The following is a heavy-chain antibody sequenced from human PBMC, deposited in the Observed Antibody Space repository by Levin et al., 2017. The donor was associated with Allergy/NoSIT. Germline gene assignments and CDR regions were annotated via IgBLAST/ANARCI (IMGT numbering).Heavy chain of an antibody. V-gene: IGHV4-59*08. Sequence: PSETLSLTCTVSGGSISSYYWSWIRQPPGKGLERIGYIYYSGSTNYNPSLKSRVTISVDTSKNQFSLKLSSVTAADTAVYYCARHWGRAAAGSTSVWFDPWGQGTLVTVSS. J-gene: IGHJ5*02. CDR3: ARHWGRAAAGSTSVWFDP. CDR2: IYYSGST. D-gene: IGHD6-13*01. CDR1: GGSISSYY.